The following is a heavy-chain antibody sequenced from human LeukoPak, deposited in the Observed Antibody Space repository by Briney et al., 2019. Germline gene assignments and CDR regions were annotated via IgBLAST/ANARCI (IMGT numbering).Heavy chain of an antibody. CDR1: GGSFSGYY. J-gene: IGHJ6*03. D-gene: IGHD3-3*01. V-gene: IGHV4-34*01. CDR3: ARRARYDFWSGYYKGYYYYMDV. Sequence: SETLSLTCAVYGGSFSGYYWSWIRQPPGKGLEWIGEINHSGSTNYYPSLKSRDTISVDTSKNQFSLKLSSVTAADTAVYYCARRARYDFWSGYYKGYYYYMDVWGKGTTVTVSS. CDR2: INHSGST.